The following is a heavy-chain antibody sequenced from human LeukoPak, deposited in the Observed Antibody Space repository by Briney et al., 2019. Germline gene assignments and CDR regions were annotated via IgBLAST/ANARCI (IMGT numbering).Heavy chain of an antibody. D-gene: IGHD3-10*01. Sequence: GGSLRLSCAASGFSFSEYAMHWVRPAPGKGLEWVAIISNEGRNKNYEDPVKGRFTISRDNAKNTLYLQMDSLRPEDTAVYDCAKDGIRRGSASYLDSWGQGTLVTVSS. CDR2: ISNEGRNK. CDR3: AKDGIRRGSASYLDS. CDR1: GFSFSEYA. V-gene: IGHV3-30*18. J-gene: IGHJ4*02.